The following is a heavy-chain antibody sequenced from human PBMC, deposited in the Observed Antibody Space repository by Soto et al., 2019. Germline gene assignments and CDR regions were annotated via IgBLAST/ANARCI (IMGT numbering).Heavy chain of an antibody. D-gene: IGHD6-6*01. CDR2: IYHSGST. J-gene: IGHJ6*02. Sequence: PSETLSLTCAVSGGSISSSNWWSWVRQPPGKGLEWIGEIYHSGSTNYNPSLKSRVTISEDKSKNQFSLKLSSVTAADTAVYYCARDKVGSSSPYYYYGMDVWGQGTTVTVSS. V-gene: IGHV4-4*02. CDR3: ARDKVGSSSPYYYYGMDV. CDR1: GGSISSSNW.